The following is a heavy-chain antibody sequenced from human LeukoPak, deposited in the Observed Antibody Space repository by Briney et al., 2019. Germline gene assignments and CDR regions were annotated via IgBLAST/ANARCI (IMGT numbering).Heavy chain of an antibody. V-gene: IGHV5-51*01. CDR1: GYTFTNYW. CDR2: IYPEDSDT. D-gene: IGHD2-21*02. J-gene: IGHJ4*02. CDR3: AGLRTANDPVDS. Sequence: PGESLKISCKASGYTFTNYWIGWVRQMPGKGLEWMAIIYPEDSDTKYSPSFQGQVTISADKSISTAYLQWSSLKASDTAMYYCAGLRTANDPVDSWGQGTLVTVSS.